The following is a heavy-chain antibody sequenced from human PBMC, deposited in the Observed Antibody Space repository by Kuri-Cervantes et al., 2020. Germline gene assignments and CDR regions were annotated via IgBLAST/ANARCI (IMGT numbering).Heavy chain of an antibody. CDR2: IYHSGST. Sequence: SETLSLTCSVSGGSINNYFWNWIRQPPGKGLEWIGSIYHSGSTYYNPSLKSRVTISVDTSKNQFSLRLSSVTAADTAVYYCARLSSGGNVDYWGQGTLVTVSS. CDR3: ARLSSGGNVDY. CDR1: GGSINNYF. J-gene: IGHJ4*02. V-gene: IGHV4-59*08. D-gene: IGHD4-23*01.